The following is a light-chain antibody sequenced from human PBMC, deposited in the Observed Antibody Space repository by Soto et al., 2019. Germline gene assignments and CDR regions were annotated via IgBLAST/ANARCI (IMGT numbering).Light chain of an antibody. CDR1: QDINNC. CDR2: DAS. CDR3: QQYDNLPLT. V-gene: IGKV1-33*01. J-gene: IGKJ3*01. Sequence: DIQMTQTPSSLSASVGDRVTITCQASQDINNCLNWYHQKPGKAPNLLIYDASNLETGVPSRFSGSGSWTHFTLPIRSLQPEDTATYYFQQYDNLPLTFGPGTKVEI.